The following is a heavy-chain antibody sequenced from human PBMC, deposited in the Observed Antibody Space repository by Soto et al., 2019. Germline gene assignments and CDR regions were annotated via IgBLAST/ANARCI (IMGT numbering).Heavy chain of an antibody. CDR2: ISYDGSNK. CDR1: GFTFSSYA. V-gene: IGHV3-30-3*01. D-gene: IGHD3-3*01. CDR3: ARDPPPRAYYDFWSGFDSNYYYYGMDV. Sequence: PGGSLRLSCAASGFTFSSYATHWVRQAPGKGLEWVAVISYDGSNKYYADSVKGRFTISRDNSKNTLYLQMNSLRAEDTAVYYCARDPPPRAYYDFWSGFDSNYYYYGMDVWGQGTTVTVSS. J-gene: IGHJ6*02.